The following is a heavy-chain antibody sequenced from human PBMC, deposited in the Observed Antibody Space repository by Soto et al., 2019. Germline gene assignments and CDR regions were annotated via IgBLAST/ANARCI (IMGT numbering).Heavy chain of an antibody. J-gene: IGHJ4*02. Sequence: QVQLVQSGAEVKKPGASVKVSCKASGYTFTSYDINWVRQATGPGLEWMGWMNPHSGNTGYAQKFHGRVPTTRNTGISTVYMGLRSLRSEDAVVCYCARAYSLRGFDNRGQGTRVSVSS. V-gene: IGHV1-8*01. CDR1: GYTFTSYD. CDR3: ARAYSLRGFDN. D-gene: IGHD1-26*01. CDR2: MNPHSGNT.